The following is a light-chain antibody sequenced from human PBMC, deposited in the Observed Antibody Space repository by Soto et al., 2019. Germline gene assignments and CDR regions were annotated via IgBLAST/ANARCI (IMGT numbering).Light chain of an antibody. V-gene: IGKV1-9*01. CDR3: LQVDVYPWT. Sequence: HLTQSASSLSASVGYRVTIICRASQGIRTYLAWYQQKQGKAPKLLIYSASTLQSGVPSRFSGSGYGTDFNLTISSLQTEDFATYYCLQVDVYPWTFGQGTKVDIK. CDR2: SAS. J-gene: IGKJ1*01. CDR1: QGIRTY.